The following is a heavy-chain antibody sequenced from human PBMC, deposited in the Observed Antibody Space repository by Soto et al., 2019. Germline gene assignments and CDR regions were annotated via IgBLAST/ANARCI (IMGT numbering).Heavy chain of an antibody. CDR2: IDTDGGGT. CDR1: GFTFRSHR. V-gene: IGHV3-74*01. CDR3: ATGFDV. J-gene: IGHJ4*02. Sequence: EVQLVESGGGLVQPGGSLRVSCAASGFTFRSHRIHWVRQAPGKGLEWVSRIDTDGGGTSYADSVKGRFTISTDNAENTVYLQMNGLRVEDTDVYYCATGFDVWGQGTLVTVSS. D-gene: IGHD3-10*01.